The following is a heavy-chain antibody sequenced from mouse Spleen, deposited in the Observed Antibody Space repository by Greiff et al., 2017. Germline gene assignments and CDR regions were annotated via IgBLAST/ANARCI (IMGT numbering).Heavy chain of an antibody. CDR3: AKNKYYRYDVDYYAMDY. V-gene: IGHV2-5*01. Sequence: VHLVESGPGLVQPSQSLSITCTVSGFSLTSYGVHWVRQSPGKGLEWLGVIWRGGSTDYNAAFMSRLSITKDNSKSQVFFKMNSLQADDTAIYYCAKNKYYRYDVDYYAMDYWGQGTSVTVSS. CDR1: GFSLTSYG. D-gene: IGHD2-14*01. CDR2: IWRGGST. J-gene: IGHJ4*01.